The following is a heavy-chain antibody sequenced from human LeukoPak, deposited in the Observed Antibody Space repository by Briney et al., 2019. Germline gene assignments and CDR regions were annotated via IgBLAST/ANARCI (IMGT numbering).Heavy chain of an antibody. J-gene: IGHJ4*02. CDR3: ARASGYSYEDY. CDR1: GGSFSGYY. Sequence: SETLSLTCAVYGGSFSGYYWSWIRQPPGKGLGWIGEINHSGSTNYNPPLKSRVTISVDTSKNQFSLKLSSVTAADTAVYYCARASGYSYEDYWGQGTLVTVSS. D-gene: IGHD5-18*01. CDR2: INHSGST. V-gene: IGHV4-34*01.